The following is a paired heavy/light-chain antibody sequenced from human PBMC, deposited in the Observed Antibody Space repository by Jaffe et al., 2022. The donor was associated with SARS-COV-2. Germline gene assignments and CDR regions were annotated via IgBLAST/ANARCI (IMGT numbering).Heavy chain of an antibody. D-gene: IGHD4-17*01. CDR1: GFIFSNYW. CDR2: INSDGRTT. J-gene: IGHJ4*02. V-gene: IGHV3-74*01. Sequence: EVQLAESGGGLVQPGGSLRLSCAASGFIFSNYWMHWVRQAPGKGPVWVSEINSDGRTTGYADSVKGRFTISRDNAKNTLYLQMNSLRAEDTAIYYCARGGLPFAADYWGQGTLVTVSS. CDR3: ARGGLPFAADY.
Light chain of an antibody. CDR3: NSYAGTNYYV. CDR2: EVS. CDR1: SSDVGAYNS. Sequence: QSALTQPPSASGSPGQSVTISCSGTSSDVGAYNSVSWYQQHPGKAPKLMIYEVSKRPSGVPDRFSGSKSGNTASLTVSGLQAEDEADYYCNSYAGTNYYVFGTGTKVTVL. J-gene: IGLJ1*01. V-gene: IGLV2-8*01.